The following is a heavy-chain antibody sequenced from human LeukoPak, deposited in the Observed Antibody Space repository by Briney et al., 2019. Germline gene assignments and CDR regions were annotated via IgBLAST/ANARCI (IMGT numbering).Heavy chain of an antibody. Sequence: SVKVSCKASGDTFNSYAISWVRQAPGQGFEWMAGIIPIFRTTNYAQKFQDRVTITADKSTSTAYMELSSLRSEDTAVYYCARDSVAENAFDIWGQGTMVTVSS. J-gene: IGHJ3*02. V-gene: IGHV1-69*06. CDR2: IIPIFRTT. CDR1: GDTFNSYA. CDR3: ARDSVAENAFDI. D-gene: IGHD6-19*01.